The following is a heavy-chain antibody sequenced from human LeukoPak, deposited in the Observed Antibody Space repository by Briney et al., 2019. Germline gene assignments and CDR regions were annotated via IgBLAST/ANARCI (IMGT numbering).Heavy chain of an antibody. J-gene: IGHJ4*02. CDR3: ARDGRGIAVADY. V-gene: IGHV1-3*01. Sequence: ASVKVSCKASGYTFTSYAMHWVRQAPGQRLEWMGWINAGNGNTKYSQKFQGRVTITRDTSASTAYMELSSLRSEDTAVYYCARDGRGIAVADYWGQGTLVTVSS. D-gene: IGHD6-19*01. CDR1: GYTFTSYA. CDR2: INAGNGNT.